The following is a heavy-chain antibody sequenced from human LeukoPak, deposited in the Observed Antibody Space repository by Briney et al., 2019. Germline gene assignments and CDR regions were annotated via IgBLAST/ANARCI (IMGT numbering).Heavy chain of an antibody. CDR3: ARLLDNDSSGDPDTFDM. J-gene: IGHJ3*02. Sequence: PSETLSLTCSVSGGSISRHFWSWIQQPPGKGLEWIAFIHYSGRTKYNPSLQSRVTISIDTSENNFSLKLTSVTAADTAVYYCARLLDNDSSGDPDTFDMWGQGTVVTVSS. V-gene: IGHV4-59*11. CDR1: GGSISRHF. D-gene: IGHD3-22*01. CDR2: IHYSGRT.